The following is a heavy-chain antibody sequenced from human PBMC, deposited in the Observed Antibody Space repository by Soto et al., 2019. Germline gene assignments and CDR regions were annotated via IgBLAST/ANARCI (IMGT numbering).Heavy chain of an antibody. CDR2: ISLYHHST. Sequence: QAQLVQSGAEVKKPGASVRLSCKTSGYTFTDYFIHWVRQAPGQGLEWMGIISLYHHSTSYAQKFQGRLTVTNDTSTTTVYMELSSLTSEDTAVYWCARELYSCGGDCPYYMDYWGQGTLVTVFS. CDR1: GYTFTDYF. V-gene: IGHV1-46*01. D-gene: IGHD2-21*02. CDR3: ARELYSCGGDCPYYMDY. J-gene: IGHJ4*02.